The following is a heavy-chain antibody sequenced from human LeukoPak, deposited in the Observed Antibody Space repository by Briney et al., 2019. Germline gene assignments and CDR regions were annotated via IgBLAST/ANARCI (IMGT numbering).Heavy chain of an antibody. CDR1: GGSISSGDYY. CDR2: IYYSGST. V-gene: IGHV4-30-4*01. CDR3: ARGYSSSWYDSPFFDY. J-gene: IGHJ4*02. D-gene: IGHD6-13*01. Sequence: PSQTLSLTCTVSGGSISSGDYYWSWIRQPPGKGLEWIGYIYYSGSTYYNPSLKSRVTISVDTSKNQFSLKLSSMTAADTAVYYCARGYSSSWYDSPFFDYWGQGTLVTVSS.